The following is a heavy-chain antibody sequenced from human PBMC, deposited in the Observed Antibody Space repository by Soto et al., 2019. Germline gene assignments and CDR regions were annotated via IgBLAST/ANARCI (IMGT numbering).Heavy chain of an antibody. CDR2: IKQGGSEK. D-gene: IGHD6-13*01. Sequence: GGSLRLSCAASGFTFSSYWMNWVRQAPGKGLEWVANIKQGGSEKYYVDSVKGRFTISRDNAKNSLFLQMNSLRAEDTAVYYCERDHGYSRTSNYYLYGMDVWGQGTTVTVSS. CDR1: GFTFSSYW. V-gene: IGHV3-7*03. J-gene: IGHJ6*02. CDR3: ERDHGYSRTSNYYLYGMDV.